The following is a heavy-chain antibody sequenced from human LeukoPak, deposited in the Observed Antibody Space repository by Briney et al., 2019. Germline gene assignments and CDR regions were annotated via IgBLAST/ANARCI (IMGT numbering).Heavy chain of an antibody. CDR1: GFTFSSYG. Sequence: GGSLRLSCAASGFTFSSYGMHWVRQAPGKGLEWVAVISYDGSNKYYADSVKGRFTISRDNSKNTLYLQMNSLRAEDTAVYYCARVARGGYYFDYWGQGTLVTVSS. CDR2: ISYDGSNK. D-gene: IGHD3-16*01. J-gene: IGHJ4*02. V-gene: IGHV3-30*03. CDR3: ARVARGGYYFDY.